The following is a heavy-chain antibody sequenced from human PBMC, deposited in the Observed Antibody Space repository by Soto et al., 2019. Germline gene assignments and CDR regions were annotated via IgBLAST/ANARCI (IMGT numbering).Heavy chain of an antibody. CDR2: INVGNGDT. D-gene: IGHD1-1*01. CDR1: GYSFSRYC. CDR3: AREGATLERRFYPGLDV. Sequence: QVQLVQSETEVKKPGASVKVSCKASGYSFSRYCMHWVRPAPGQGLEWVGWINVGNGDTKYSQNLQARVYMTRDTSASTVHMEVSSLTSEGTAVYYCAREGATLERRFYPGLDVWGQGTTVTVSS. J-gene: IGHJ6*02. V-gene: IGHV1-3*01.